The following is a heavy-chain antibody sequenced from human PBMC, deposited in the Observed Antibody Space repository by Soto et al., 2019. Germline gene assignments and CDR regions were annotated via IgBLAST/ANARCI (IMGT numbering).Heavy chain of an antibody. V-gene: IGHV3-48*01. CDR3: ARADPDIVVVPAALFDY. CDR1: GFTFSSYS. CDR2: ISSSSSTI. J-gene: IGHJ4*02. Sequence: PGGSLRLSCAASGFTFSSYSMNWVRQAPGKGLEWVSYISSSSSTIYYADSVKGRFTISRDNAKNSLYLQMNSLRAEDTAVYYCARADPDIVVVPAALFDYWGQGTLVTVSS. D-gene: IGHD2-2*01.